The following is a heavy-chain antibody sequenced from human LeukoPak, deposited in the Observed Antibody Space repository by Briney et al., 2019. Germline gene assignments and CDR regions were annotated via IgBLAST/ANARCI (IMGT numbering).Heavy chain of an antibody. J-gene: IGHJ4*02. Sequence: GGSLRLPCAASGFIFSSYSMNWVRQAPGKGLEWVSYITSGSDTIFYADSVKGRFTISRDNARNSLYLQMNSVGVEDTAVYYCVRRPVGAHPFDYWGQGTLVTVSS. D-gene: IGHD1-26*01. CDR1: GFIFSSYS. CDR2: ITSGSDTI. CDR3: VRRPVGAHPFDY. V-gene: IGHV3-48*01.